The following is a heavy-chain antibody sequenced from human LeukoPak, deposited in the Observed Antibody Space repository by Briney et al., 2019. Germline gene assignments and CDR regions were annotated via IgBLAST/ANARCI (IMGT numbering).Heavy chain of an antibody. V-gene: IGHV4-39*07. J-gene: IGHJ3*02. D-gene: IGHD1-26*01. CDR3: AREGEYSGSYYGAFDI. Sequence: SETLSLTCTVAGGSISSSSYYWGWIRQPPGKGLEWIGEINHSGSTNYNPSLKSRVTISVDTSKNQFSLKLSSVTAADTAVYYCAREGEYSGSYYGAFDIWGQGTMVTVSS. CDR1: GGSISSSSYY. CDR2: INHSGST.